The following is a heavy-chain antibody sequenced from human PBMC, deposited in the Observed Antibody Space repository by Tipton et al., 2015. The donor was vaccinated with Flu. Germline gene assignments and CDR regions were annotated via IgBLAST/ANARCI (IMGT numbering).Heavy chain of an antibody. Sequence: VQLVQSGGGLVQPGGSLRLSCAASGFIFSSYWMSWVRQAPGKGLEWVASISKDGSETYYVDSVKGRFTISRDNAKNSLFLQMNSLRAEDTAVYYCAGPLWVYFDNWGQGTLVTVSS. J-gene: IGHJ4*02. CDR3: AGPLWVYFDN. CDR1: GFIFSSYW. D-gene: IGHD3-10*01. CDR2: ISKDGSET. V-gene: IGHV3-7*01.